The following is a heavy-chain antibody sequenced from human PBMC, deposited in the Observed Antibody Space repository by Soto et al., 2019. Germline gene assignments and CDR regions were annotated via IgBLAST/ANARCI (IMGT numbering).Heavy chain of an antibody. J-gene: IGHJ6*02. CDR1: GGTFSSYA. CDR2: IIPIFGTA. Sequence: QVQLVQSGAEVKKPGSSVKVSCKASGGTFSSYAISWVRQAPGQGLAWMGGIIPIFGTANYAQKFQGRVTITADESTSTAYMERSSLRSDDTAVYYCARDPVDWNSRYYYGMDVWGQGTTVTVSS. D-gene: IGHD1-1*01. CDR3: ARDPVDWNSRYYYGMDV. V-gene: IGHV1-69*01.